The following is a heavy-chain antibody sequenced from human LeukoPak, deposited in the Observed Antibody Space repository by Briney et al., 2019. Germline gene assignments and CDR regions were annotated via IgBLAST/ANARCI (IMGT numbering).Heavy chain of an antibody. CDR2: INSDGSST. CDR1: GFTFTSYW. D-gene: IGHD3-10*01. CDR3: ARDHPVRGVMIPFDY. Sequence: GGSLRLSCAASGFTFTSYWMHWVRQTPGKRLVWVSRINSDGSSTRYADSVKGRFAISRDNAKNTLYLQMNSLRAEDTAVYFCARDHPVRGVMIPFDYWGQGTRVTVSS. J-gene: IGHJ4*02. V-gene: IGHV3-74*01.